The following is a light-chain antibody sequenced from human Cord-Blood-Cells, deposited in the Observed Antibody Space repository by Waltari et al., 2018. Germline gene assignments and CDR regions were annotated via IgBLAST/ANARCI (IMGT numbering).Light chain of an antibody. J-gene: IGKJ1*01. Sequence: DIQMTQSPSSLSASVGDRVTITCRARQSISSYLNWYQQKPGKAPKLLIYAASILQRGVPSRFSGSGSGTDFTLTISSLQPEDFATYYCQQSYSTPWTFGQGTKVEIK. CDR3: QQSYSTPWT. CDR2: AAS. V-gene: IGKV1-39*01. CDR1: QSISSY.